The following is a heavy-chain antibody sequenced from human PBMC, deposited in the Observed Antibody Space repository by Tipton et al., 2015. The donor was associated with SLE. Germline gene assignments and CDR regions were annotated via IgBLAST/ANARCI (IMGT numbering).Heavy chain of an antibody. CDR3: ARDRGSSWFFFDY. D-gene: IGHD6-13*01. V-gene: IGHV3-66*02. Sequence: SLRLSCAASGFNFNSYAMSWVRQAPGKGLEWVSVIYSGGSTYYADSVKGRFTISRDNSKNTLYLQMNSLRAEDTAVYYCARDRGSSWFFFDYWGQGTLVTVSS. CDR2: IYSGGST. CDR1: GFNFNSYA. J-gene: IGHJ4*02.